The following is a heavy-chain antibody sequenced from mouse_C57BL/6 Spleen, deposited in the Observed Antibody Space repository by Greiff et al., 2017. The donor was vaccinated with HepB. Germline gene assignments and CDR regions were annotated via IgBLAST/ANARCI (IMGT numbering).Heavy chain of an antibody. Sequence: EVKLVESGEGLVKPGGSLKLSCAASGFTFSSYAMSWVRQTPEKRLEWVAYISSGGDYIYYADTVKGRFTISRDNARNTLYLQMISLKSDDTAMYYCTRDSLRLKAMDYWGQGTSVTVSS. V-gene: IGHV5-9-1*02. CDR3: TRDSLRLKAMDY. D-gene: IGHD3-2*02. CDR2: ISSGGDYI. J-gene: IGHJ4*01. CDR1: GFTFSSYA.